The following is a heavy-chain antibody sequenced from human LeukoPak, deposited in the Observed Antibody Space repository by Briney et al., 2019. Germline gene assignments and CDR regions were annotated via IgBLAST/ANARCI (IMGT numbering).Heavy chain of an antibody. CDR1: GDTISAYS. J-gene: IGHJ4*02. CDR2: IVPIFGRA. CDR3: ARDRAFIYKMQPDY. D-gene: IGHD1-1*01. Sequence: ASVKVSCKAAGDTISAYSLNWVRQAPGQGLEWVGGIVPIFGRAYYAQNFQDRVTITADKSTSTAYMELRSLRSDDTAVYYCARDRAFIYKMQPDYWGQGTLVTVSS. V-gene: IGHV1-69*06.